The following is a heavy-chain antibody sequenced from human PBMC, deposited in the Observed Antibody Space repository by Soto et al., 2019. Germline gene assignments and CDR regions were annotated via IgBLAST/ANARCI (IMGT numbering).Heavy chain of an antibody. Sequence: SVKVSCKASGGTFSSYAMSWVRQAPGEGVEWMGGIIPIFGTANYAQKSQCRVTITADESTSTAYMELSSLRSEDTAVHYCARGYDILTGYSSGSGLDWFAPWGKGTLVTAPQ. CDR1: GGTFSSYA. J-gene: IGHJ5*02. CDR2: IIPIFGTA. V-gene: IGHV1-69*13. CDR3: ARGYDILTGYSSGSGLDWFAP. D-gene: IGHD3-9*01.